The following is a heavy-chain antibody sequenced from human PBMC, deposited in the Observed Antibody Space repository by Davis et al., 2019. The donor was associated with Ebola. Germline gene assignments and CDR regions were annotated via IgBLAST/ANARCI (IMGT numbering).Heavy chain of an antibody. V-gene: IGHV1-3*01. CDR3: ARGRFLDRNGGMDV. J-gene: IGHJ6*02. Sequence: ASVKVSCKASGYTFTSYAMHWVRQAPGQRLEWMGRINAGNGNTKYSQKFQGRVTITADKSTSTAYMELSSLRSEDTAVYYCARGRFLDRNGGMDVWGQGTTVTVSS. D-gene: IGHD3-3*01. CDR1: GYTFTSYA. CDR2: INAGNGNT.